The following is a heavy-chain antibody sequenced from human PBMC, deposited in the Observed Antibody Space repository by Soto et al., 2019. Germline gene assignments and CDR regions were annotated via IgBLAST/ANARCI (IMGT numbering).Heavy chain of an antibody. Sequence: QVQVVESGGGVVQPGRSLRLSCTASGSTFRGYRMHWVRQAPGKGLDWLAIIFYDGNNKYYADSVKGRFTISRDNSKNMVNLQMNSLKTEDTAVYYCAREGFGDGLDVWGQGTTVTVSS. D-gene: IGHD3-16*01. CDR3: AREGFGDGLDV. V-gene: IGHV3-30-3*01. J-gene: IGHJ6*02. CDR1: GSTFRGYR. CDR2: IFYDGNNK.